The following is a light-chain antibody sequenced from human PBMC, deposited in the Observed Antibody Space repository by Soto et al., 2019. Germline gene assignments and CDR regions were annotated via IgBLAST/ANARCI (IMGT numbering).Light chain of an antibody. CDR1: TGDIASNY. CDR2: EDS. J-gene: IGLJ2*01. Sequence: NFMLSQPHSVSGSPGQTVTISCTRSTGDIASNYVQWYQQRPGSAPTSVIYEDSQRPSGVPDRFSGSIDSSSNSASLTISGLETEDEADYYCQSYDGTSVVFGGGTQLTVL. CDR3: QSYDGTSVV. V-gene: IGLV6-57*04.